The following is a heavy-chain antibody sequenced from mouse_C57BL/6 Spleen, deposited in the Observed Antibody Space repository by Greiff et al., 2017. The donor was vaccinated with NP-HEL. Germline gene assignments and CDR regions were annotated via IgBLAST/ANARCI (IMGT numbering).Heavy chain of an antibody. D-gene: IGHD2-1*01. Sequence: QVQLKQPGAELVKPGASVKLSCKASGYTFTSYWMHWVKQRPGQGLEWIGMIHPNSGSTNYNEKFKSKATLTVDKSSSTAYMQLSSLTSEDSAVYYCARGPPYGNSFAYWGQGTLVTVSA. CDR3: ARGPPYGNSFAY. J-gene: IGHJ3*01. V-gene: IGHV1-64*01. CDR2: IHPNSGST. CDR1: GYTFTSYW.